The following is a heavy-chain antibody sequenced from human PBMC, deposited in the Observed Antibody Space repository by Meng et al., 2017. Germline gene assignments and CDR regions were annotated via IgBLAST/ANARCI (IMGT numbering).Heavy chain of an antibody. V-gene: IGHV6-1*01. Sequence: QRRPSGPVLLNPPQTLSLMCAISGDSVSSNSAAWNWIRQSPSRGLEWLGRAYYRSKWYHDYAESVKSRISIDPDTSXXQFSLXLXSXXXXXXXVYYCARGSYSFDSWGQRXLVTVSS. CDR2: AYYRSKWYH. J-gene: IGHJ4*02. CDR3: ARGSYSFDS. D-gene: IGHD1-26*01. CDR1: GDSVSSNSAA.